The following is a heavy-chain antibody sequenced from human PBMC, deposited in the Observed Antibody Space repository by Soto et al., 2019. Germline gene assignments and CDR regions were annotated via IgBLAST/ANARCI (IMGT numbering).Heavy chain of an antibody. CDR2: IYPGDSDT. D-gene: IGHD3-10*01. CDR3: ARQGFYGSGRRSSNFDY. J-gene: IGHJ4*02. CDR1: GYSFTSYW. Sequence: PGESLKLSCKGSGYSFTSYWIGWVRQMPGKGLEWMGIIYPGDSDTRYSPSFQGQVTISADKSISTAYLQWSSLKASDTAMYYCARQGFYGSGRRSSNFDYWGQGTLVTVSS. V-gene: IGHV5-51*01.